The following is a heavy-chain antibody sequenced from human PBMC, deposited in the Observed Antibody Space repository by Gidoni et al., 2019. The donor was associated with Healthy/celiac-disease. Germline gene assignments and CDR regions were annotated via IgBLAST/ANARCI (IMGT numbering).Heavy chain of an antibody. V-gene: IGHV3-21*01. D-gene: IGHD3-22*01. CDR3: ARELGDSSGYVLYGMDV. CDR2: ISSSSSYI. Sequence: EVQLVESGGGLVKPGGSLRLSCAASGFTFSSYSMNWVRQAPGKGLEWVSSISSSSSYIYYADSVKGRFTISRDNAKNSLYLQMNSLRAEDTAVYYCARELGDSSGYVLYGMDVWGQGTTVTVSS. J-gene: IGHJ6*02. CDR1: GFTFSSYS.